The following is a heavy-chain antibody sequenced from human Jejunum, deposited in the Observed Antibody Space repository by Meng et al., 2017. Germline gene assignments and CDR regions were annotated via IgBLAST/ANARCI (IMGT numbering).Heavy chain of an antibody. CDR3: ARDACGCNGGSCSDY. D-gene: IGHD2-15*01. J-gene: IGHJ4*02. V-gene: IGHV1-18*01. CDR2: VSAYSGNT. CDR1: DYIFTSYG. Sequence: ASVKVSCKTSDYIFTSYGISWVRQAPGQGLEWMGWVSAYSGNTNYAQSFQGRVSMTRDTSTSTVYMELRSLKSDDTAIYYCARDACGCNGGSCSDYWGQGTLVTVSS.